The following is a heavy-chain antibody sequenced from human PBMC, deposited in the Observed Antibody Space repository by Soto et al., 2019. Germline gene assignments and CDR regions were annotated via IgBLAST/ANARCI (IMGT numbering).Heavy chain of an antibody. CDR3: ARVKEYSSSSNWFDP. CDR1: GYTFSGHY. J-gene: IGHJ5*02. Sequence: GASVKVSCKASGYTFSGHYMHWVRQAPGQGLEWMGWINPYSGGTNYAQKFQGRVTMTRDTSISTVYMELSRLISDDTAVYYCARVKEYSSSSNWFDPWGQGTLVTVSS. V-gene: IGHV1-2*02. CDR2: INPYSGGT. D-gene: IGHD6-6*01.